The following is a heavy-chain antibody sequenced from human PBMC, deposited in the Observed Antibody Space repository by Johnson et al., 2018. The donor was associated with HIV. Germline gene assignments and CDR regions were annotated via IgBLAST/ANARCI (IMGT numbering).Heavy chain of an antibody. V-gene: IGHV3-11*04. CDR2: ISSSGSTI. CDR1: GFTFSDYY. CDR3: ARERIGYSSSRDVFDI. D-gene: IGHD6-13*01. Sequence: QVQLVESGGGLVKPGGSLRLSCAASGFTFSDYYMSWIRQAPGKGLEWVSYISSSGSTIYYADSVKGRFTISRDNAKNTLYLQMSSLRAEDTAVYYCARERIGYSSSRDVFDIWGQGTMVTVSS. J-gene: IGHJ3*02.